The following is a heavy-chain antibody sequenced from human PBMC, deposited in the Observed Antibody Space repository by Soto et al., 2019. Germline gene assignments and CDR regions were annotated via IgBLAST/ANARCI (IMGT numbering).Heavy chain of an antibody. Sequence: ASVKVSCKASRYTFTSYYMHWVRQAPGQGLEWMGIINPSGGSTSYAQKFQGRVTMTRDTSTCTVYMELSSLRSEDTAVYYCASGDYSTLFDYWGQGTLVTVSS. CDR1: RYTFTSYY. CDR3: ASGDYSTLFDY. D-gene: IGHD4-4*01. CDR2: INPSGGST. J-gene: IGHJ4*02. V-gene: IGHV1-46*03.